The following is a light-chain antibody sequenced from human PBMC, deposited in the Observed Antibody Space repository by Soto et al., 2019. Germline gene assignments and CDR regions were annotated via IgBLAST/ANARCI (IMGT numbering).Light chain of an antibody. CDR3: KSYAGSNTYV. Sequence: QSVLTQPPSASGSPGQSVTISCTGTKNDVGFYDFVSWYQHHPGKAPRLIIYEVVQRPSGVPDRFSGSKSGNTASLTVSGLHAADEADYFCKSYAGSNTYVFGSGTKGTVL. J-gene: IGLJ1*01. V-gene: IGLV2-8*01. CDR2: EVV. CDR1: KNDVGFYDF.